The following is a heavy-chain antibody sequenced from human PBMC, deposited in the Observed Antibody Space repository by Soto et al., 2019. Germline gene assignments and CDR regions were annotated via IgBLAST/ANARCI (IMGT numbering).Heavy chain of an antibody. CDR2: IYYNGDT. CDR3: AREGGDFVQVPYY. J-gene: IGHJ4*02. D-gene: IGHD3-3*01. V-gene: IGHV4-30-4*01. Sequence: QVRLQESGPKLVRPSQTLSLTCSVSGVSINRGDYYWSWIRQSPGRGLEWIGSIYYNGDTNYNPSLGSRVTMSVDTSKNQFFLALPSVVAADTAVYFCAREGGDFVQVPYYWGQGTLITVSS. CDR1: GVSINRGDYY.